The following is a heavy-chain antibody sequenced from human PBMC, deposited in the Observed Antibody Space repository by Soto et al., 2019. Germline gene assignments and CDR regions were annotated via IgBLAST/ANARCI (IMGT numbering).Heavy chain of an antibody. J-gene: IGHJ3*02. D-gene: IGHD5-18*01. CDR2: IYYSGST. V-gene: IGHV4-30-4*01. CDR1: GGSISSGDYY. CDR3: ARGRWIQLWPDAFDI. Sequence: SETQFLTCTVSGGSISSGDYYWSWIRQPPGKGLEWIGYIYYSGSTYYNPSLKSRVTISVDMSKNQFSLKLSSVTAADTAVYYCARGRWIQLWPDAFDIWGQGTMVTVSS.